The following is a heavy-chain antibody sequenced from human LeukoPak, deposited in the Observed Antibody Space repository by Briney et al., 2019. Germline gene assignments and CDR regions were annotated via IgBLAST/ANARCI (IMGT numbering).Heavy chain of an antibody. Sequence: GGSLRLSCVASGFTFSDYAMSWVRQAPGKGLEWVSGISDSGGSTYYADSVKGRCTISRDNSKNTVSLQMNNLGAEDTAVYFCARHDSFIPYWGQGTLVTVTS. V-gene: IGHV3-23*01. D-gene: IGHD3-16*02. CDR1: GFTFSDYA. J-gene: IGHJ4*02. CDR2: ISDSGGST. CDR3: ARHDSFIPY.